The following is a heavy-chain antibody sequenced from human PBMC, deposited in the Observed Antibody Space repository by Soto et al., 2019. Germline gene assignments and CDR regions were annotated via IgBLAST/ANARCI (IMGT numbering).Heavy chain of an antibody. Sequence: GESLKISCRISGYQFAKYWIALVRPRPGEGPEWMGIVDPSDSDTGYSPSFQGQFTISVDTSINTAFLEWSTLRVSDSATYYCARRLKVPVAGLDYWGQGTVVTVSS. D-gene: IGHD6-19*01. CDR1: GYQFAKYW. V-gene: IGHV5-51*01. J-gene: IGHJ4*02. CDR2: VDPSDSDT. CDR3: ARRLKVPVAGLDY.